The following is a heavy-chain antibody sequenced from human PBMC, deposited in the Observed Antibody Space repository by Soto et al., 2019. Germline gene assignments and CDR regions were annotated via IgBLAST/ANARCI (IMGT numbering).Heavy chain of an antibody. D-gene: IGHD2-2*01. J-gene: IGHJ4*02. CDR3: ARAPGYQLLVYYFDY. CDR1: GFIFSRYA. V-gene: IGHV3-23*01. Sequence: GGSLRLSCTASGFIFSRYAMSGVRQAPGKGLEWVSVISGSGTRTYQADSVKGRFTISRDNAKNSLYLQMNSLRAEDTAVYYCARAPGYQLLVYYFDYWGQGTLVTVSS. CDR2: ISGSGTRT.